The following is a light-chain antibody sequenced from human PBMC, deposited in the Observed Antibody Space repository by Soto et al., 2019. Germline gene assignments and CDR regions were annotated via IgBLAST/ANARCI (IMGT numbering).Light chain of an antibody. J-gene: IGKJ1*01. CDR2: QAS. CDR3: QQYDGYPWT. Sequence: DSVTITCLASQSISNWLAWYQQKPGKAPNLLIYQASVLESGVPSRFSGSGSGTEFTLTISGLQPDDFATYYCQQYDGYPWTFGQGTKVDIK. CDR1: QSISNW. V-gene: IGKV1-5*03.